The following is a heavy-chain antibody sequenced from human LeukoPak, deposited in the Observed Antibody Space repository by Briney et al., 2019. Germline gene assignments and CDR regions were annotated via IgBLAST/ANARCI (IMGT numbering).Heavy chain of an antibody. D-gene: IGHD2-2*01. CDR1: GFTFSSYG. CDR2: IRYDGSNK. J-gene: IGHJ3*02. Sequence: PGGSLRLSCAASGFTFSSYGMHWVRQAPGKGLEWVAFIRYDGSNKYYADSVKGRFTISRDNSKNTLYLQMNSLRAEDTAVYYCAKGIVVPAAHAFDIWGQGTMVTVSS. V-gene: IGHV3-30*02. CDR3: AKGIVVPAAHAFDI.